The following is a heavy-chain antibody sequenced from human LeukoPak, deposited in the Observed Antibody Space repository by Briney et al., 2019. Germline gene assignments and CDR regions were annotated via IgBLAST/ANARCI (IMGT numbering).Heavy chain of an antibody. CDR1: GYTFTSYD. CDR2: MNPNSGNT. D-gene: IGHD2-2*01. V-gene: IGHV1-8*01. Sequence: ASVKVSCKASGYTFTSYDINWVRQATGQGLEWMGWMNPNSGNTGYAQKFQGRVTMTRNTSISTAYMDLSSLRSEDTAVYYCARGSIAGGYCSSTSCSYPTWGQGTLVTVSS. J-gene: IGHJ5*02. CDR3: ARGSIAGGYCSSTSCSYPT.